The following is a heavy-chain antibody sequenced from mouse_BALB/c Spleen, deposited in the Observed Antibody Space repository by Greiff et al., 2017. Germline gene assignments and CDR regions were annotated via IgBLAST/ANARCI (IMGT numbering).Heavy chain of an antibody. CDR2: IDPANGNT. V-gene: IGHV14-3*02. Sequence: VQLQQSGAELVKPGASVKLSCTASGFNIKDTYMHWVKQRPEQGLEWIGRIDPANGNTKYDPKFQGKATITADTSSNTAYLQLSSLTSEDTAVYYCATSIHWYFDVWGAGTTVTVSS. J-gene: IGHJ1*01. CDR3: ATSIHWYFDV. CDR1: GFNIKDTY.